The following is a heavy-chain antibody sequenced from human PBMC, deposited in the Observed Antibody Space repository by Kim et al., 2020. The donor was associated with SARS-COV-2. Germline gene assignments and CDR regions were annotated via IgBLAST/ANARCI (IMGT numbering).Heavy chain of an antibody. CDR2: INPANGNT. CDR3: ARGQYGSVIHNWFDP. J-gene: IGHJ5*02. CDR1: GYTFINYP. D-gene: IGHD3-10*01. Sequence: ASVKVSCKASGYTFINYPMHWVRQAPGQRPEWMGCINPANGNTRYSQNFQGRVTTTRDTSATTVYVELTALRSEDTAVYYCARGQYGSVIHNWFDPWGQGTLVTVSS. V-gene: IGHV1-3*01.